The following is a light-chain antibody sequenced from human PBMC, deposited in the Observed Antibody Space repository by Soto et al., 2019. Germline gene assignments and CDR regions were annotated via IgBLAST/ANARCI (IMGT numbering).Light chain of an antibody. CDR3: SSYTSSRAYV. J-gene: IGLJ1*01. Sequence: QPVLTQPASVSGSPGQSITISCTGTSSDVGGYNYVSWYQQQSGKAPKLMIHEVSNRPSGVSNRFSGSKSGNTASLTLSGLQAEDEADYYCSSYTSSRAYVFGIGTQLTVL. CDR1: SSDVGGYNY. CDR2: EVS. V-gene: IGLV2-14*01.